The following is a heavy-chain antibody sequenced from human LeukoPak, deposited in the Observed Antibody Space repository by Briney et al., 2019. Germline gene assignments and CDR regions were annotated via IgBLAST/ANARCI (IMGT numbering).Heavy chain of an antibody. CDR2: ISYHGSNT. CDR3: ARSPERLGQGYLDS. V-gene: IGHV3-30*04. CDR1: GFTFSSYS. J-gene: IGHJ4*02. D-gene: IGHD3/OR15-3a*01. Sequence: GGSLRLSCAASGFTFSSYSMHWVRQAPGKGLEWLTLISYHGSNTEYTESVKGRFTISRDNSKNTLFLQMNSLRTEDTAIYFCARSPERLGQGYLDSWGQGALVTVSS.